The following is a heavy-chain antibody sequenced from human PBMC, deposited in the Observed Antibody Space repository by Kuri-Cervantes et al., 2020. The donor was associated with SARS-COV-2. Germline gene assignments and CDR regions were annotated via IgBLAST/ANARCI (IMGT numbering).Heavy chain of an antibody. CDR1: GFTFSSYA. CDR3: AKGRNPYYYYYYMDV. D-gene: IGHD1-14*01. J-gene: IGHJ6*03. Sequence: GESLKISCAASGFTFSSYAMHWVRQAPGKGLEWVAVISYDGSNKYYADSVKGRFTISRDNSKNTLYLQMNSLRAEDTAVYYCAKGRNPYYYYYYMDVWGKGTTVTVSS. CDR2: ISYDGSNK. V-gene: IGHV3-30-3*01.